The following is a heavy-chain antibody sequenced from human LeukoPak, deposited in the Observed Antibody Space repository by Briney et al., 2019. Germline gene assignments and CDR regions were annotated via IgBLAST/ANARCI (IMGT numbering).Heavy chain of an antibody. CDR1: GGSISSYY. CDR3: ARDALYCSSTSCYRYWYFDL. D-gene: IGHD2-2*01. Sequence: SETLSLTCTVSGGSISSYYWSWIRQPAGKGLEWIGRIYTSGSTNYNPSLKSRVTVSVDTSKNQFSLKLTSVTAADTAVYYCARDALYCSSTSCYRYWYFDLWGRGTLVTVSS. CDR2: IYTSGST. J-gene: IGHJ2*01. V-gene: IGHV4-4*07.